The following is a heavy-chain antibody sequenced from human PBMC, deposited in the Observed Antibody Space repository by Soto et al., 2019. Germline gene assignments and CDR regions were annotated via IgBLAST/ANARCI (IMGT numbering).Heavy chain of an antibody. CDR2: ISSTGGTI. V-gene: IGHV3-11*01. J-gene: IGHJ4*02. CDR3: ARDPIAVAGTGFDY. CDR1: GFTFSDYY. Sequence: PGGSLRLSCAASGFTFSDYYMNWIRQAPGKGLEWVSYISSTGGTIYYADSVKGRFTISRDNAKNSLSLQMNSLRAEDTALYYCARDPIAVAGTGFDYWGQGTLVTVSS. D-gene: IGHD6-19*01.